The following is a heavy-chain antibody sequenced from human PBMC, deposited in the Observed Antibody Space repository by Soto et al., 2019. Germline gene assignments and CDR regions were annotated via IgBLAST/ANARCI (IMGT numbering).Heavy chain of an antibody. CDR2: IIPILYIA. J-gene: IGHJ4*02. CDR1: GGTFSSYT. V-gene: IGHV1-69*02. D-gene: IGHD6-19*01. CDR3: ARGGAVPGPIL. Sequence: QVQLVQSGAEVKKPGSSVKVSCKASGGTFSSYTINWVRQAPGQGLEWMGRIIPILYIANYAQKFQGRVTITADKSTSTAYMELSSLRSEDTAVYYCARGGAVPGPILWGQGTLVTVST.